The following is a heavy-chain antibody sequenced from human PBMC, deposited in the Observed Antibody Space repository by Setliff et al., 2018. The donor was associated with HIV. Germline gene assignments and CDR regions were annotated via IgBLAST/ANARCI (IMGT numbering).Heavy chain of an antibody. Sequence: GGSLRLSCAASGFTFSDYYMSWIRQAPGKGLEWVSYISVRDNTIYYADSVKGRFTISRDNAKNSLHLQMNSLRAEDTAVYYCAKGAPQLFSYMDVWGKGTTVTVSS. D-gene: IGHD1-1*01. J-gene: IGHJ6*03. CDR3: AKGAPQLFSYMDV. V-gene: IGHV3-11*01. CDR1: GFTFSDYY. CDR2: ISVRDNTI.